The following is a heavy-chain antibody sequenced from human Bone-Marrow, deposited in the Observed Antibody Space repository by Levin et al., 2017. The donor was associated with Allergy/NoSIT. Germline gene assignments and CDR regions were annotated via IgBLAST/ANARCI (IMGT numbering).Heavy chain of an antibody. CDR3: ARERGNVVTEASATMGFYHYYLDV. J-gene: IGHJ6*03. D-gene: IGHD4/OR15-4a*01. V-gene: IGHV1-18*01. CDR1: GDTLNPYG. Sequence: GESLKISCKTSGDTLNPYGLSWVRQAPGQGLEWMGWISGNIGHTNYAQKFQGRVTMTIDASTKTAYMELRSLRPDDTAVYYCARERGNVVTEASATMGFYHYYLDVWGNGTTVTVSS. CDR2: ISGNIGHT.